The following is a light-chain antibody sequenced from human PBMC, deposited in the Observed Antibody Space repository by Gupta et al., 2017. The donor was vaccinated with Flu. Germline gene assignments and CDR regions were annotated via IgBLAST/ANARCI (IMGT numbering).Light chain of an antibody. Sequence: SFVLTQPPSLSVAPGQTARITCGGTNIGSKSVHWYQQKPGQAPVLVVYDDSDRPARIPERFSGSNSGNTATLSISRVEAGDEADYYCQLWDGGSVHPGVFGGGTKLTVL. CDR1: NIGSKS. V-gene: IGLV3-21*02. CDR3: QLWDGGSVHPGV. CDR2: DDS. J-gene: IGLJ3*02.